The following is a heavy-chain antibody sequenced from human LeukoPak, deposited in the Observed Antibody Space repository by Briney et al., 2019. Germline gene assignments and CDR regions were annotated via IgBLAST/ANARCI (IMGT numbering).Heavy chain of an antibody. V-gene: IGHV5-51*01. Sequence: GDSLKISCQASGYSFTNYWIGWVRQMPGKGLEWMGIIYPSDSDTRYSPSFQGQVTISADKSISTAYLQWSSLKASDTGMYYCARPSNSGYDFWGQGALVTVSS. J-gene: IGHJ4*02. CDR1: GYSFTNYW. D-gene: IGHD5-12*01. CDR3: ARPSNSGYDF. CDR2: IYPSDSDT.